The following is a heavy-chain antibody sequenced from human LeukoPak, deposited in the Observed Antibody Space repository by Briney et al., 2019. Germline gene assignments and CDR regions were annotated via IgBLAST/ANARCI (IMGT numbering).Heavy chain of an antibody. V-gene: IGHV4-59*12. CDR2: IYYSGST. CDR3: ARDRIFARAYRAFDI. J-gene: IGHJ3*02. Sequence: SETLSLTCTVSGGSISSYYWSWIRQPPGKGLEWIGYIYYSGSTNYNPSLKSRVTMSVDTSKNQFSLKLSSVTAADTAVYYCARDRIFARAYRAFDIWGQGTMVTVSS. D-gene: IGHD3-3*02. CDR1: GGSISSYY.